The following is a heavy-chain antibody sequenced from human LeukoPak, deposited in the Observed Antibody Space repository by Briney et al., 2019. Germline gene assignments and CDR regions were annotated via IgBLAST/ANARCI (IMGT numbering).Heavy chain of an antibody. CDR2: IKQDGSEK. D-gene: IGHD3-3*01. V-gene: IGHV3-7*01. CDR3: AREEWFFDY. CDR1: GFTFSTYW. Sequence: GSLRLSCAASGFTFSTYWMSRVRQAPGKGVEWVANIKQDGSEKYYVDSLKGGFTISRDNAQNSLYLQMNSLRAEDTAVYYCAREEWFFDYWGQGTLVTVSS. J-gene: IGHJ4*02.